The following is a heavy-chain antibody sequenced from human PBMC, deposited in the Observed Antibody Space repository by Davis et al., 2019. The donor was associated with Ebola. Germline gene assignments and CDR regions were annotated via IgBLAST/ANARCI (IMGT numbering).Heavy chain of an antibody. CDR3: ARTPELGYYFDL. J-gene: IGHJ4*02. V-gene: IGHV1-69*13. Sequence: SVKVSCKASGGTFSTYGISWVRQAPGQGLEWVGGTVPIFRSAKYAQKFQGRVTITADESTSTAYMELNSLRSEDTAVFYCARTPELGYYFDLWGQGTLVTVSS. CDR2: TVPIFRSA. D-gene: IGHD7-27*01. CDR1: GGTFSTYG.